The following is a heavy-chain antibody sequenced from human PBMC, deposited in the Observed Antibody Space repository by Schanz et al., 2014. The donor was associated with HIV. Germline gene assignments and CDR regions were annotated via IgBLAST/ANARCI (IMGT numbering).Heavy chain of an antibody. CDR3: ARDSWYGDY. CDR1: GFRFSRDL. CDR2: IKEDGSVI. Sequence: EVVLVESGGGLVQPGGSLRLSCAASGFRFSRDLMTWVRQAPGMGLEWVANIKEDGSVINYVDSVKGRFTISRDNVKNSLFLQMNSLRAEDTAVYYCARDSWYGDYWGLGTLVTVSS. V-gene: IGHV3-7*03. D-gene: IGHD6-13*01. J-gene: IGHJ4*02.